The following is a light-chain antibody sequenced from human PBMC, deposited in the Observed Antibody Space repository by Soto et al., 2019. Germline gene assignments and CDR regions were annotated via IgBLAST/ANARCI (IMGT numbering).Light chain of an antibody. J-gene: IGKJ4*01. CDR2: GAS. Sequence: ETVMTQSPATLSVSPWERVTLSCRASEGVGSSLAWYQQKPGQAPRVLIYGASTTAPGIPARFSGSGSATQFTLTISNPQSEDFGFYYCQQYKQWPVAFGGGTKVDNK. CDR1: EGVGSS. V-gene: IGKV3-15*01. CDR3: QQYKQWPVA.